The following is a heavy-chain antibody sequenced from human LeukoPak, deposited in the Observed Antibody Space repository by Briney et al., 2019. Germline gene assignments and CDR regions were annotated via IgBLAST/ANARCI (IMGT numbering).Heavy chain of an antibody. CDR1: GFTFSSYW. J-gene: IGHJ6*02. V-gene: IGHV3-43*02. CDR3: AKDLGDTAMVRAYYYGMDV. CDR2: ISGDGGST. Sequence: GGSLRLSCAASGFTFSSYWMSWVRQAPGKGLEWVSLISGDGGSTYYADSVKGRFTISRDNSKNSLYLQMNSLRTEDTALYYCAKDLGDTAMVRAYYYGMDVWGQGTTVTVSS. D-gene: IGHD5-18*01.